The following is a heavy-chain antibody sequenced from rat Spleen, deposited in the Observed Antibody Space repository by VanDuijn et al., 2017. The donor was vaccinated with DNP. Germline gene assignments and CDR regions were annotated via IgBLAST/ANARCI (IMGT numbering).Heavy chain of an antibody. CDR1: GFTFSDYY. Sequence: EVQLVESGGGLVQSGRSLKLSCGASGFTFSDYYMAWVRQAPTKGLEWVAYIGSDGYAPYYGDSVKGRFTISRDNAKSTLYLQMNSLRSEDMATYYCIRWNSGHFDYWGQGVMVTVSS. V-gene: IGHV5-22*01. CDR2: IGSDGYAP. J-gene: IGHJ2*01. D-gene: IGHD4-3*01. CDR3: IRWNSGHFDY.